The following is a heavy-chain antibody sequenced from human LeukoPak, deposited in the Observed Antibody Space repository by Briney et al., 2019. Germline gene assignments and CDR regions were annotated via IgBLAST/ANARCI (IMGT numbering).Heavy chain of an antibody. D-gene: IGHD3-22*01. CDR2: VSCSGGST. V-gene: IGHV3-23*01. CDR3: AKSSYYDSSGYYREYYFDY. Sequence: PGGSLRLSCAASGFTFSSYAMSWVRQAPGKGLEWVSSVSCSGGSTYYADSVKGRFTISRDNSKSTLFLQMNSLRAEDTAVYYCAKSSYYDSSGYYREYYFDYWGQGTLVTVSS. J-gene: IGHJ4*02. CDR1: GFTFSSYA.